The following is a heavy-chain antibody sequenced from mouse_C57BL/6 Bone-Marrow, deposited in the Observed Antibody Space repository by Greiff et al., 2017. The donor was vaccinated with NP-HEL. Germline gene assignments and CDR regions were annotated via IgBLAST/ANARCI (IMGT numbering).Heavy chain of an antibody. Sequence: EVQLQQSGPGLVKPSQSLSLTCSVTGYSITSGYYWNWLRQFPGNKLEWMGYISYDGSNNYNPSLKNRISITRDTSKNQFFLKLNSVTTEDTATYYCARDRGLRRRNAMDYWGQGTSVTVSS. J-gene: IGHJ4*01. CDR1: GYSITSGYY. CDR3: ARDRGLRRRNAMDY. CDR2: ISYDGSN. D-gene: IGHD2-4*01. V-gene: IGHV3-6*01.